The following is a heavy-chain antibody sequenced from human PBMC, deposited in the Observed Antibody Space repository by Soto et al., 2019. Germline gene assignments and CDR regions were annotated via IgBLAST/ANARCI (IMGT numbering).Heavy chain of an antibody. V-gene: IGHV1-69*02. J-gene: IGHJ6*02. Sequence: QVQLVQSGAEVKKPGSSVKVSCKASGGTFSSYTISWVRQAPGQGLEWMGRIIPILGIANDAQKFQGRVTITADKSTSTADMEPSSLRSEDTAVYYCARGVVRGEGVWGQGTTVTVSS. CDR3: ARGVVRGEGV. CDR1: GGTFSSYT. D-gene: IGHD3-10*01. CDR2: IIPILGIA.